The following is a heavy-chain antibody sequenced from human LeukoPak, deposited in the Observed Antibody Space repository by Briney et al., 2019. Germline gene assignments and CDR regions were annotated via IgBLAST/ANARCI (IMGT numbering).Heavy chain of an antibody. CDR1: GGSFSGYY. CDR2: INHSGST. D-gene: IGHD1-26*01. Sequence: KTSETLSLTCAVYGGSFSGYYWSWIRQPPGKGLQWIGEINHSGSTNYNPSLKSRVTISVDTSKNQFSLKLSSVTAADTAVYYCVAERGSYYFRWGQGTLVTVSS. J-gene: IGHJ4*02. V-gene: IGHV4-34*01. CDR3: VAERGSYYFR.